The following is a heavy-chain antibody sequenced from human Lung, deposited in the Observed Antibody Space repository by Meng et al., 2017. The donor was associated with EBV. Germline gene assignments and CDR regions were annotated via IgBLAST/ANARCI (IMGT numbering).Heavy chain of an antibody. Sequence: VELTEPGPGLGKPSPTLSLPGTVSGGSISSGGFYWSWIRQHPGKGLEWIGYIYYSGSTYYNPSLRSRVAISIDTSKNQFSLKLTSVTAADTAVYFCARTNYGDYNWFDPWGQGTLVTVSS. CDR1: GGSISSGGFY. CDR3: ARTNYGDYNWFDP. J-gene: IGHJ5*02. CDR2: IYYSGST. D-gene: IGHD4-17*01. V-gene: IGHV4-31*03.